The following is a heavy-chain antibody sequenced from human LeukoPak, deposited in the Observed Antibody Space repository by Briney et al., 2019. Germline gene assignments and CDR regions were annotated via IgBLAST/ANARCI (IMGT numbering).Heavy chain of an antibody. CDR2: IYYSGST. CDR3: ARGRFTSNY. V-gene: IGHV4-59*01. J-gene: IGHJ4*02. Sequence: SETLSLTCIVSGGSISSYYWSWIRQSPGKGLEWIGYIYYSGSTDYNPSLKSRLTISVDTSKNQFSLKLSSVTAADTAVYYCARGRFTSNYWGQGTLVTVSS. CDR1: GGSISSYY. D-gene: IGHD2-2*01.